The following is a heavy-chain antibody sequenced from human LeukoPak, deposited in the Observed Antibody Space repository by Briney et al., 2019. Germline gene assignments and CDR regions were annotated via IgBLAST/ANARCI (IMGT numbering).Heavy chain of an antibody. CDR3: ARPQPVEYSSSSGAFDI. Sequence: SETLSLTCTVSGGSISSYYWSWIRQPPGKGLEWIGYIYTSRSTNYNPSLKSRVTISVDTSKNQFSLKLSSVTAADTAVYYCARPQPVEYSSSSGAFDIWGQGTMVTVSS. V-gene: IGHV4-4*08. J-gene: IGHJ3*02. CDR1: GGSISSYY. D-gene: IGHD6-6*01. CDR2: IYTSRST.